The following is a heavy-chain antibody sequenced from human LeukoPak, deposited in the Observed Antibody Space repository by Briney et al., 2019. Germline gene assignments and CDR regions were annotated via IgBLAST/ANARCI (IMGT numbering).Heavy chain of an antibody. CDR2: ISAYNGNT. CDR3: ARAYCSSTSCYGNRFDP. Sequence: ASVKVSCKASGYTFTSYGISWVRQAPGQGLEWMGWISAYNGNTNYAQKLQGRVTMTTDTSTNTAYMELRSLRSDDTAVYYCARAYCSSTSCYGNRFDPWGQGTLVTVSS. D-gene: IGHD2-2*01. CDR1: GYTFTSYG. V-gene: IGHV1-18*01. J-gene: IGHJ5*02.